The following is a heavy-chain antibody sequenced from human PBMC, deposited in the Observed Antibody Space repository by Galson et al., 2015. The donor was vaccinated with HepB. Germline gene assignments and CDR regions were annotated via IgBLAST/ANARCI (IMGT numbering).Heavy chain of an antibody. V-gene: IGHV3-30-3*01. CDR2: ISYDGSNK. CDR1: GFTFSSYA. CDR3: ARDYLGKSAFDF. Sequence: SLRLSCAASGFTFSSYAMHWVRQAPGKGLEWVAVISYDGSNKYYADSVKGRFTISRDNSKNTLYLQMNSLRAEDTAVYYCARDYLGKSAFDFWGQGTMVTVSS. J-gene: IGHJ3*01. D-gene: IGHD3-16*01.